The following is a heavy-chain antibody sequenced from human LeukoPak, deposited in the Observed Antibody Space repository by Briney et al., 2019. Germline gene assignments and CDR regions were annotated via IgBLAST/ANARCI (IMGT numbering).Heavy chain of an antibody. J-gene: IGHJ2*01. D-gene: IGHD3-22*01. CDR2: ISAYNGNT. Sequence: ASVKVSCKASGGTFSSYAISWVRQAPGQGLEWMGRISAYNGNTNYAQKLQGRVTMTTDTSTSTAYMELRSLRSDDTAVYYCVVSNSSGYYYNWYFDLWGRGTLVTVSS. CDR1: GGTFSSYA. V-gene: IGHV1-18*01. CDR3: VVSNSSGYYYNWYFDL.